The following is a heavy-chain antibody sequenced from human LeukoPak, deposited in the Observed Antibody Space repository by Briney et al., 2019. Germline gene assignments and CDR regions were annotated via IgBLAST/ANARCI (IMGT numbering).Heavy chain of an antibody. Sequence: PGGSLRLSCAVSGFTFSSYWMSWVRQAPGKGLEWVANIKQDGSEKYYVDSVKGRFTISRDNAKNSLYLQMNSLRAEDTAVYYCAGEVSMVRGVISHNFDYWGQGTLVTVSS. J-gene: IGHJ4*02. D-gene: IGHD3-10*01. V-gene: IGHV3-7*05. CDR2: IKQDGSEK. CDR1: GFTFSSYW. CDR3: AGEVSMVRGVISHNFDY.